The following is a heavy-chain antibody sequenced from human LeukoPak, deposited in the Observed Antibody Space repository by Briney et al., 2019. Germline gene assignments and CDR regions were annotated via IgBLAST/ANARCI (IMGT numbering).Heavy chain of an antibody. V-gene: IGHV3-30*04. CDR1: GFTFSSYA. J-gene: IGHJ4*02. D-gene: IGHD3-22*01. CDR3: ARDEKVRTYYYDSSGHIPDY. Sequence: PGRSLRLSCAASGFTFSSYAMHWVRQAPGKGLEWVAVISYDGSNKYYADSVKGRFTISRDNSKNTLYLRMNSLRAEDTAVYYCARDEKVRTYYYDSSGHIPDYWGQGTLVTVSS. CDR2: ISYDGSNK.